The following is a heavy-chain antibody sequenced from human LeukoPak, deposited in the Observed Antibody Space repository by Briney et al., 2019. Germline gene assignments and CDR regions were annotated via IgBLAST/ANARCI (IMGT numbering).Heavy chain of an antibody. Sequence: SVKVSCKASGGTFSSYAISWVRQAPGQGLEWMGGIIPIFGTANYAQKFQGRVTITTDESTSTAYMELSSLRSEDTAVYYCARIYDSSGYQIGKAYFDYWGQGTLVTVSS. J-gene: IGHJ4*02. CDR1: GGTFSSYA. CDR2: IIPIFGTA. V-gene: IGHV1-69*05. D-gene: IGHD3-22*01. CDR3: ARIYDSSGYQIGKAYFDY.